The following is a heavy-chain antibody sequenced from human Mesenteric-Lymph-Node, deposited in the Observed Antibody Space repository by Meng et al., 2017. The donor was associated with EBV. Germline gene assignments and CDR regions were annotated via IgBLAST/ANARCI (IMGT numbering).Heavy chain of an antibody. Sequence: VQVVEAGAEVKKPGASVKVSCKASGYTFTRYYRYWVRQALGQGLEWMGTINPSDGSTRYTQKFQGRVTMTRDTSTSTVYMELSGLRSEDTAVYYCARDLSHCGGDCYWGQGTLVTVSS. D-gene: IGHD2-21*02. CDR2: INPSDGST. CDR3: ARDLSHCGGDCY. J-gene: IGHJ4*02. CDR1: GYTFTRYY. V-gene: IGHV1-46*01.